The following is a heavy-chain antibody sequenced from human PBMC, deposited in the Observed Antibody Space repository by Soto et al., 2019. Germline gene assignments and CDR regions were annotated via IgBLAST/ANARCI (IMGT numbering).Heavy chain of an antibody. D-gene: IGHD1-20*01. CDR3: ARITLTYGMDV. V-gene: IGHV1-18*01. Sequence: ASVKVSCKASGYTLTTYGSSWVRQAPGQGLEWMGWINAYNGNTNYAEKFQGRVTMTTDTPTSTAYVDLRSLRSDDTTVYYCARITLTYGMDVWGQGTTVTVSS. CDR1: GYTLTTYG. CDR2: INAYNGNT. J-gene: IGHJ6*02.